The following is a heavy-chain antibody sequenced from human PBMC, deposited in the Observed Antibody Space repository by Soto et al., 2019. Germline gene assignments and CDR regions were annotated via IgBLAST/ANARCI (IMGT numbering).Heavy chain of an antibody. CDR3: ARCGAAAGTWGPGLYGMDV. J-gene: IGHJ6*02. CDR1: GYTFTGYY. CDR2: INPNSGGT. Sequence: EASVKVSCKASGYTFTGYYMHWVRQAPGQGLEWMGWINPNSGGTNYAQKFQGWVTMTRNTSISTAYMVLSRLRSDDTAVYYCARCGAAAGTWGPGLYGMDVWGQGTTVTVSS. V-gene: IGHV1-2*04. D-gene: IGHD6-13*01.